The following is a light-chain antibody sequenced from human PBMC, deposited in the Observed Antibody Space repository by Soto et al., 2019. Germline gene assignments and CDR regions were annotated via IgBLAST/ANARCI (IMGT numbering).Light chain of an antibody. CDR2: GAS. CDR1: QRVSSN. J-gene: IGKJ1*01. V-gene: IGKV3-15*01. CDR3: QQYGRSGT. Sequence: EIVMTQSPATLSVSPGERATLSCRASQRVSSNLAWYQQKPGQAPRLLIYGASTRATGIPARFSGSGSGTEFTLTISSLQSEDFAVYYCQQYGRSGTFGQGTKVDIK.